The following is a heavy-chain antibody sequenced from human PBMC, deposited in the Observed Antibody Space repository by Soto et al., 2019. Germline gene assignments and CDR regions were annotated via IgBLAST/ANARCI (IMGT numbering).Heavy chain of an antibody. CDR2: ISAYNGNT. V-gene: IGHV1-18*04. D-gene: IGHD3-3*01. J-gene: IGHJ4*02. CDR1: GYTFTSYG. Sequence: RASVKVSCKASGYTFTSYGISWVRQAPGQGLEWMGWISAYNGNTNYAQKLQGRVTMTTDTSTSTAYMELSSLRSEDTAVYYCARVNSPTTYYDFWSCYLAGDYWGQGTLVTVSS. CDR3: ARVNSPTTYYDFWSCYLAGDY.